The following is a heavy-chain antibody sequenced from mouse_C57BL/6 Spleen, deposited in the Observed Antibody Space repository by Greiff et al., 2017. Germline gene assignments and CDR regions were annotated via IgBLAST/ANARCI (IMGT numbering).Heavy chain of an antibody. CDR3: ARLYYDYDFDY. CDR2: ISSGGSYT. D-gene: IGHD2-4*01. CDR1: GFTFSSYG. V-gene: IGHV5-6*02. Sequence: DVMLVESGGDLVKPGGSLKLSCAASGFTFSSYGMSWVRQTPDKRLEWVATISSGGSYTYYPDSVKGRFTISRDKAKNTLYLQMSSLKSEDTAMYYCARLYYDYDFDYWGQGTTLTVSS. J-gene: IGHJ2*01.